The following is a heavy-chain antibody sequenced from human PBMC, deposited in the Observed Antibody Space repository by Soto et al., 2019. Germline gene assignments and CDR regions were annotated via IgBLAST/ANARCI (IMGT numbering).Heavy chain of an antibody. V-gene: IGHV3-48*01. D-gene: IGHD4-17*01. Sequence: GGSLRLSCAASGFTFSSYSMTWVRQAPGKGLEWVSYISSSSSTIYYADSLKGRFTISRDNAKNSLYLQMSSLRVDDTAVYYCATDVIDYGEYSFDPWGQGTLVTVSS. CDR2: ISSSSSTI. CDR3: ATDVIDYGEYSFDP. J-gene: IGHJ5*02. CDR1: GFTFSSYS.